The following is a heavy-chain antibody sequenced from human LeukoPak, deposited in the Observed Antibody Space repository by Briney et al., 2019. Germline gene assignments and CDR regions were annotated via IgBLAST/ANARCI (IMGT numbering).Heavy chain of an antibody. D-gene: IGHD3-9*01. V-gene: IGHV1-2*04. J-gene: IGHJ4*02. CDR2: INPNSGGT. CDR1: GYTFTGYY. Sequence: ASVKVSCKASGYTFTGYYMNWVRQAPGQGLEWIGWINPNSGGTNYAQKFQGWVTMTRDTSISTAYMELSRLRSGDTAVYYCARRGEILTGYDHFDYWGQGTLVTVSS. CDR3: ARRGEILTGYDHFDY.